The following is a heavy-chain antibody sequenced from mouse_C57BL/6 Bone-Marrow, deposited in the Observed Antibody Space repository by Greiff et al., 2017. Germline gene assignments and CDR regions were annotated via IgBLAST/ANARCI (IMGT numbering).Heavy chain of an antibody. CDR3: TPQLGPYYFDY. J-gene: IGHJ2*01. CDR1: GYTFTSYW. CDR2: IDPSDSYT. V-gene: IGHV1-59*01. Sequence: QVQLQQPGAELVRPGTSVKLSCKASGYTFTSYWMHWVKQRPGQGLEWIGVIDPSDSYTNYNQKFKGKATLTAVTSASTAYMELSSLTNEDSAVYYCTPQLGPYYFDYWGQGTTLTVSS. D-gene: IGHD4-1*02.